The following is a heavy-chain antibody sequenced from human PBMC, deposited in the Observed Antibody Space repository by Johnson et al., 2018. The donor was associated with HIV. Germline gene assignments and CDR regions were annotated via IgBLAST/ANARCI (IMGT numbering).Heavy chain of an antibody. V-gene: IGHV3-11*01. J-gene: IGHJ3*02. CDR3: ARTLWVGKESAFDI. D-gene: IGHD3-16*01. Sequence: VQLVESGGGLVKPGGSLRLSCAASGFTFSDYYMSWIRQAPGKGLEWVSYISSSGSTIYYADSVKGRFTISRDNSKNTLYLQMNSLRGEDTAVYYCARTLWVGKESAFDIWGQGTMVTVSS. CDR2: ISSSGSTI. CDR1: GFTFSDYY.